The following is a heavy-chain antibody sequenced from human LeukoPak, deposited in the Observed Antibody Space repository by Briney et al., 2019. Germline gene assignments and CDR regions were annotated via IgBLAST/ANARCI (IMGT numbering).Heavy chain of an antibody. CDR2: ISSSSSYV. Sequence: GGSLRLSCAASGFTFSSYSMNWVRQAPGKGLEWVSSISSSSSYVYYAGSVKGRFTISRDNAKNSLYLQMNSLRAEDTAVYYCARVFDYGDAGDAFDIWGQGTMVTVSS. J-gene: IGHJ3*02. CDR3: ARVFDYGDAGDAFDI. D-gene: IGHD4-17*01. V-gene: IGHV3-21*01. CDR1: GFTFSSYS.